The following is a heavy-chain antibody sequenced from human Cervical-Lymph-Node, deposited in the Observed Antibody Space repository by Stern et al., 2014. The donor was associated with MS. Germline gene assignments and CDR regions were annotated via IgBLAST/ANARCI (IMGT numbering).Heavy chain of an antibody. V-gene: IGHV1-46*01. CDR3: ARDEGISWPFDY. Sequence: QVQLGQSGAEVKKPGASVKVSCKASGYTFTNYYLHWVRQAPGQRLEWMGIINPSSSNTTYAQKFQGRVTMTRDTSTTTVYMELSSLTSEDTAVYYCARDEGISWPFDYWGQGTLVTVSS. CDR1: GYTFTNYY. CDR2: INPSSSNT. J-gene: IGHJ4*01. D-gene: IGHD2-15*01.